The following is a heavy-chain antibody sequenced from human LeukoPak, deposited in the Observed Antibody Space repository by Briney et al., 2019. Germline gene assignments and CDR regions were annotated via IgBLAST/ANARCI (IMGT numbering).Heavy chain of an antibody. CDR3: ARRRDGYRGYYYYYYYVDV. V-gene: IGHV4-34*01. Sequence: SETLSLTCAVYGESFSGYYWTWIRQSPGKGLEWIGEINHSGSANYNPSLKSRVTMSVDTSKNQFSLKLHSVTAADTAVYYCARRRDGYRGYYYYYYYVDVWGKGTTVTVSS. D-gene: IGHD5-24*01. J-gene: IGHJ6*03. CDR1: GESFSGYY. CDR2: INHSGSA.